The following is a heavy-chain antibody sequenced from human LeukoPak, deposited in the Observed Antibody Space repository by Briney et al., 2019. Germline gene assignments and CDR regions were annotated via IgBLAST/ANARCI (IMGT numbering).Heavy chain of an antibody. CDR1: GFTFSNFW. CDR3: VRDPGWGAIDY. Sequence: PGGSLRLSCAASGFTFSNFWMSWVRQAPGKGLEWVADIKEDGGTILFVDSMRGRFTISRDNAKNSPYLQMNSLRVEDTGVYYCVRDPGWGAIDYWGRGILVTVTS. CDR2: IKEDGGTI. D-gene: IGHD7-27*01. J-gene: IGHJ4*02. V-gene: IGHV3-7*01.